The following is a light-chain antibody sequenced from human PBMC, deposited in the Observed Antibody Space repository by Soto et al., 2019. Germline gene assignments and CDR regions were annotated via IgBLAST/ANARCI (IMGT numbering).Light chain of an antibody. CDR2: AAS. Sequence: DIQMTQSPSSLSASVGDTVTFTCRASQSISEYLNWYQQKPGKAPRLLIYAASNLDNGVPSRFSGSGSGTTFTLTIRTLQPEDSATYYCQQSYSFPRTFSQGTKVEV. CDR1: QSISEY. CDR3: QQSYSFPRT. J-gene: IGKJ1*01. V-gene: IGKV1-39*01.